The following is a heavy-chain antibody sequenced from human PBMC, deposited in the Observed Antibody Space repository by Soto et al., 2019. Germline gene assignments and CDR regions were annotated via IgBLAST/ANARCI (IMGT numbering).Heavy chain of an antibody. J-gene: IGHJ6*02. CDR1: GFTFSSYA. CDR3: ARGYDFWSGYYYPYGMDV. CDR2: ISYDGSNK. D-gene: IGHD3-3*01. V-gene: IGHV3-30-3*01. Sequence: GGSLRLSCAASGFTFSSYAMHSVRQAPGKGLEWVAVISYDGSNKNHADTVKGRFTISRDNSKNTLYLQMNSLRAEDTAVYYCARGYDFWSGYYYPYGMDVWGQGTTVTVSS.